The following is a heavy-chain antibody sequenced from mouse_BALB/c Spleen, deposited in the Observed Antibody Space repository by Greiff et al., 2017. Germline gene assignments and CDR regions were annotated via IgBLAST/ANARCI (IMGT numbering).Heavy chain of an antibody. CDR3: ARQGTATYDYAMDY. J-gene: IGHJ4*01. D-gene: IGHD1-2*01. CDR2: ISSGGSYT. Sequence: DVMLVESGGGLVKPGGSLKLSCAASGFTFSSYAMSWVRQTPEKRLEWVATISSGGSYTYYPDSVKGRFTISRDNAKNTLYLQMSSLRSEDTAMYYCARQGTATYDYAMDYWGQGTSVTVSS. V-gene: IGHV5-9-3*01. CDR1: GFTFSSYA.